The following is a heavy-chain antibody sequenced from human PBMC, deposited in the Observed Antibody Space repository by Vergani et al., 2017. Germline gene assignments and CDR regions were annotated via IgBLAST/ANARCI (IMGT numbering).Heavy chain of an antibody. V-gene: IGHV3-21*01. CDR1: GFTFSSYS. Sequence: EVQLVESGGGLVKPGGSLRLSCAASGFTFSSYSMNWVRQAPGKGLEWVSSISSSSSYIYYADSVKGRFTISRDTAKNSLYLQMNSLRAEDTAVYYCARDYYDFWSGYYTDYYYYYMDVWGKGTTVTVSS. J-gene: IGHJ6*03. D-gene: IGHD3-3*01. CDR2: ISSSSSYI. CDR3: ARDYYDFWSGYYTDYYYYYMDV.